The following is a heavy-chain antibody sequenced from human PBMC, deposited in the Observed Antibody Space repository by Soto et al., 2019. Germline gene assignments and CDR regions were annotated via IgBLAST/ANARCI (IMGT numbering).Heavy chain of an antibody. CDR3: AKAAQPGIAAAETEAIDY. CDR2: ISGSGGST. J-gene: IGHJ4*02. CDR1: GFTFSSYA. D-gene: IGHD6-13*01. Sequence: PGGSLRLSCAASGFTFSSYAMSWVRQAPGKGLEWVSAISGSGGSTYYADSVKGRFTISRDNSKNTLYLQMNSLRAEDTAVYYCAKAAQPGIAAAETEAIDYWGQGTLVTVS. V-gene: IGHV3-23*01.